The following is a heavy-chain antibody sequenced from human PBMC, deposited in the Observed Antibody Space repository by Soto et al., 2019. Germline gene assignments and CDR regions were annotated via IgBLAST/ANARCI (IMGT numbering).Heavy chain of an antibody. V-gene: IGHV4-39*01. J-gene: IGHJ4*01. CDR3: ARHRDTSSRYVPPDY. CDR2: IYYRGNT. Sequence: PSETLSLTCTVSGGSISSGGHYWGWIRQPPGKGLEWIGNIYYRGNTYYNPSLRSRVTISVDTSKNQFSLKVTSLTVADTAVYYCARHRDTSSRYVPPDYSGNGILVTASS. D-gene: IGHD6-13*01. CDR1: GGSISSGGHY.